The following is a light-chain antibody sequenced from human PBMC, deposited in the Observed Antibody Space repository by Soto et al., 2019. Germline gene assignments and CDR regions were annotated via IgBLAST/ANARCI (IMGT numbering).Light chain of an antibody. CDR2: GAS. CDR3: QQTYSDIS. Sequence: DVRMTQSPSSLSASVGDTITITCRASRTINTYLNWFQQKPGEPLRLLIYGASTLHDGVPSRLSGSGSGADFTLTISGLQPEDFASYHCQQTYSDISFGGGTKV. J-gene: IGKJ4*01. V-gene: IGKV1-39*01. CDR1: RTINTY.